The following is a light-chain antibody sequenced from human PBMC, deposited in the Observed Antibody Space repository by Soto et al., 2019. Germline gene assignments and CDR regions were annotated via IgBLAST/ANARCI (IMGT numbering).Light chain of an antibody. CDR1: SSDVGVYNY. CDR3: CSYAGSYTVV. Sequence: QSVLTQPRAVSGSPGQSVTISCTGTSSDVGVYNYVSWYQQYPGKAPKIMIYDVSKRPSGVPDRFSGFKSDNTASLAISGLQAEDEAAYYCCSYAGSYTVVFGIGTKVTVL. CDR2: DVS. V-gene: IGLV2-11*01. J-gene: IGLJ1*01.